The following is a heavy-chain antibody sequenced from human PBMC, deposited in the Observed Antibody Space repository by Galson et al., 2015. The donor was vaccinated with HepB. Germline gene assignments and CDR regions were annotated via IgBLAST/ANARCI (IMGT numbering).Heavy chain of an antibody. Sequence: SLRLSCAASGLTFSGYSMNWVRQAPGKGLEWVSSISSSSSYIYYADSVKGRFTISRDSAKNPLYLQMNSLRVEDTAVYYCARGGGYCTTPSCYYFDYWGQGTLVTVSS. CDR1: GLTFSGYS. J-gene: IGHJ4*02. CDR3: ARGGGYCTTPSCYYFDY. V-gene: IGHV3-21*01. CDR2: ISSSSSYI. D-gene: IGHD2-2*01.